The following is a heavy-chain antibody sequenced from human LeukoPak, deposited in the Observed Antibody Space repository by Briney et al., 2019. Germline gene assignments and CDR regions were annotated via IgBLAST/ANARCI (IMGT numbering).Heavy chain of an antibody. J-gene: IGHJ4*02. CDR1: GGSIRSGGYY. D-gene: IGHD7-27*01. Sequence: SETLSLTCTVSGGSIRSGGYYWSWIPQPPGKGLEWIGYIYYSGSTYYNPSLKSRIIISVDTSKHQFSLNLSSVTAADTAVYYCARVRKLTGDDYFDFWGQGTLVTVSS. V-gene: IGHV4-30-4*08. CDR3: ARVRKLTGDDYFDF. CDR2: IYYSGST.